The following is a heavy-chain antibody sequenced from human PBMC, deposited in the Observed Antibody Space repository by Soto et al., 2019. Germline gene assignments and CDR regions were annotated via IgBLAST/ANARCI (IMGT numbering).Heavy chain of an antibody. CDR2: IYHSGST. CDR3: ARDATSAKYYGMDV. Sequence: QLQLQESGSGLVKPSQTLSLTCAVSGGSISSGGYSWSWIRQPPGKGLEWIGYIYHSGSTYYNPSLKSRVTISVDRSKHQFSLKLSSVTAADTAVYYCARDATSAKYYGMDVWGQGTTVTVSS. V-gene: IGHV4-30-2*01. CDR1: GGSISSGGYS. J-gene: IGHJ6*02.